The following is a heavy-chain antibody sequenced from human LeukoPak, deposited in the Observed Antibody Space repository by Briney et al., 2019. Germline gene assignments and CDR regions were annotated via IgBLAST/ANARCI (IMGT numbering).Heavy chain of an antibody. J-gene: IGHJ5*02. CDR3: ARGGAAVGRPRASANWFDT. D-gene: IGHD6-19*01. CDR2: IFPTGGTT. CDR1: GYAFTSYY. Sequence: GASVKVSCRASGYAFTSYYIHWVRQAPGQGLEYMGLIFPTGGTTSYTQRFQGRLTLTRDTSTTTVYMELSSLTSEDTALYYCARGGAAVGRPRASANWFDTWGQGTLVTVSS. V-gene: IGHV1-46*01.